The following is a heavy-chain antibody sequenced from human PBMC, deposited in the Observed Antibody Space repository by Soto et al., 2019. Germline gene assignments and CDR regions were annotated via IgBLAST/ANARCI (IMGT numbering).Heavy chain of an antibody. Sequence: ASVKVSCKASGYTFSNYGISWVRQGPGQGLEWMGWISGYNGNTHYEEKVQGRVTMTRDTSTSTVYMELSSLRSEDTAVYYCARGLDLPHSMDVWGQGTTVTVSS. CDR1: GYTFSNYG. CDR3: ARGLDLPHSMDV. J-gene: IGHJ6*02. V-gene: IGHV1-18*01. CDR2: ISGYNGNT. D-gene: IGHD3-9*01.